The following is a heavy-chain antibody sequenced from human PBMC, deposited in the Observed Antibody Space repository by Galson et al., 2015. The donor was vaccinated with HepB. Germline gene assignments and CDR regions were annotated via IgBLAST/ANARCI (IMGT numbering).Heavy chain of an antibody. CDR2: IDPSDSYT. CDR1: GYSFTSYW. Sequence: QSGAEVKKPGESLRISCKGSGYSFTSYWISWVRQMPGKGLEWMGRIDPSDSYTNYSPSFQGHVTISADKSISTAYLQWSSLKASDTAMYYCVTTRWSSPPIELLPSGDNYWGQGTLVTVSS. CDR3: VTTRWSSPPIELLPSGDNY. D-gene: IGHD2-15*01. V-gene: IGHV5-10-1*01. J-gene: IGHJ4*02.